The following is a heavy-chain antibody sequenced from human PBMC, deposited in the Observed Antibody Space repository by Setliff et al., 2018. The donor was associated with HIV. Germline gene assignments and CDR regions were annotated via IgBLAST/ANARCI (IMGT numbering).Heavy chain of an antibody. V-gene: IGHV1-2*02. D-gene: IGHD1-1*01. Sequence: ASVKVSCKASGYSFTDYYMHWVRQAPGQGLEWMGWINPNTGDTQYAQKFQGRVTVTRDTPYRTAYMDLSSLRSEDTAVYYCARAPWRARRPTYYFDYWGQGTLVTVSS. J-gene: IGHJ4*02. CDR3: ARAPWRARRPTYYFDY. CDR2: INPNTGDT. CDR1: GYSFTDYY.